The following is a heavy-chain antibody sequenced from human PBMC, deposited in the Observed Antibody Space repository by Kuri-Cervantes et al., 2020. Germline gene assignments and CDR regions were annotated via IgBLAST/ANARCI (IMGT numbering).Heavy chain of an antibody. CDR2: IVVGSGNT. CDR1: GFTFTSSV. CDR3: AADLAVRGVSSLDY. J-gene: IGHJ4*02. D-gene: IGHD3-10*01. V-gene: IGHV1-58*02. Sequence: SVKVSCKASGFTFTSSVMQWVRQARGQRLEWIGWIVVGSGNTNYAQKFQERVTITRDMSTSTAYMELSSLRSEDTAVYYCAADLAVRGVSSLDYWGQGTMVTVSS.